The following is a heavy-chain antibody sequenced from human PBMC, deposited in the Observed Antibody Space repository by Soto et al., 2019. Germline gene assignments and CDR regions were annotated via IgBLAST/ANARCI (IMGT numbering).Heavy chain of an antibody. V-gene: IGHV4-39*01. CDR1: DGSISSSSYF. D-gene: IGHD3-10*01. Sequence: SETLSLTCTVSDGSISSSSYFWGWIRQPPGKGLEWLGSMYYSGSTNYNPSLKSRVTISVDTSKNQFSLKLNSMTAADTAVYYCARHNYGSGSTYFDYWGQGTLVTVS. J-gene: IGHJ4*02. CDR3: ARHNYGSGSTYFDY. CDR2: MYYSGST.